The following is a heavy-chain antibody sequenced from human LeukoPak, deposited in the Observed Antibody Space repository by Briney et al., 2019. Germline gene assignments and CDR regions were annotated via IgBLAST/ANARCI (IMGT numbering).Heavy chain of an antibody. V-gene: IGHV3-30-3*01. D-gene: IGHD3-9*01. Sequence: PGGSLRLSCAASGFTFSSYWMSWVRQAPGKGLEWVAVISYDGSNKYYADSVKGRFTISRDNSKNTLYLQMNSLRAEDTAVYYCARGSLRYFDWLLPHFDYWGQGTLVTVSS. CDR2: ISYDGSNK. J-gene: IGHJ4*02. CDR1: GFTFSSYW. CDR3: ARGSLRYFDWLLPHFDY.